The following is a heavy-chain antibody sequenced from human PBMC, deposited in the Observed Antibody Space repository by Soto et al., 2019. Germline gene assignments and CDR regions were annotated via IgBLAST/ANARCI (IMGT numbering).Heavy chain of an antibody. D-gene: IGHD4-17*01. CDR3: ARVVRLRWETGPVDY. Sequence: QVQLQESGPGLVKPSETLSLTCTVSGGSVSSGSYYWSWIRHPPGKGLEWSGYIYYSGSTNYNPSLKSRVTLSVDTAKNQFSLKLSSVTAADTAVYYCARVVRLRWETGPVDYWGQGTLVTVSS. J-gene: IGHJ4*02. CDR1: GGSVSSGSYY. V-gene: IGHV4-61*01. CDR2: IYYSGST.